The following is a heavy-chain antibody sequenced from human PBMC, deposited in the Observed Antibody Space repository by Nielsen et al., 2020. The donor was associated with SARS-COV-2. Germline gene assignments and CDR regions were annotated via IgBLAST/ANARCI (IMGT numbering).Heavy chain of an antibody. Sequence: GESLKISCAASGFTFSSYSMNWVRQAPGKGLEWVSSISSSSSYIYYADSVKGRFTISRDNAKNSLYLQMSSLRAEDTAVYYCARGTSYLKAPGIAARGYAFDIWGQETMVTVSS. J-gene: IGHJ3*02. CDR3: ARGTSYLKAPGIAARGYAFDI. CDR2: ISSSSSYI. D-gene: IGHD6-6*01. V-gene: IGHV3-21*01. CDR1: GFTFSSYS.